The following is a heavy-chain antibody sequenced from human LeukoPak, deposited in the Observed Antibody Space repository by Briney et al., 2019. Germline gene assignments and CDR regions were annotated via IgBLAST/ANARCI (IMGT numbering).Heavy chain of an antibody. CDR2: ISYDGSNK. V-gene: IGHV3-30*04. CDR3: WKGGRNSYGPCRY. CDR1: GFTFSSYA. J-gene: IGHJ4*02. D-gene: IGHD5-18*01. Sequence: PGGSLRLSCAASGFTFSSYAMHWVRQAPGKGLEWVAVISYDGSNKYYADSVKGRFTISRDNSKNTLYLQMNSLRAEDTAVYYCWKGGRNSYGPCRYWGQGPLVTVS.